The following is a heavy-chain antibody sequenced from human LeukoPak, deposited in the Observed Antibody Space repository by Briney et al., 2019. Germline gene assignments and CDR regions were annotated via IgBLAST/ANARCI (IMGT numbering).Heavy chain of an antibody. CDR1: GYSFGTYG. CDR2: INPNSGGT. CDR3: ARSLYGDYGDY. D-gene: IGHD4-17*01. J-gene: IGHJ4*02. Sequence: ASVKVSCKASGYSFGTYGVCWVRQAPGQGLEWMGRINPNSGGTNYAQKFQGRVTMTRDTSINTAYMELSRLRSDDTAVYYCARSLYGDYGDYWGQGTLVTVSS. V-gene: IGHV1-2*06.